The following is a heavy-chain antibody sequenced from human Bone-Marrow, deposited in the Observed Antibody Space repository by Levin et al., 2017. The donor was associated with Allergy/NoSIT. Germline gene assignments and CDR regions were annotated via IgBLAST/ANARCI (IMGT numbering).Heavy chain of an antibody. J-gene: IGHJ4*01. CDR3: ATEMTAVIPVFDC. D-gene: IGHD2-2*01. CDR2: ITSRGRT. V-gene: IGHV3-23*01. CDR1: GLTFSNYA. Sequence: GGSLRLSCAASGLTFSNYAMSWVRQAPGKGLEWVSAITSRGRTYYTDSVKGRFTVSRDNSKNALYLQMNSLRADDTAVYYCATEMTAVIPVFDCWGQGILVTVSS.